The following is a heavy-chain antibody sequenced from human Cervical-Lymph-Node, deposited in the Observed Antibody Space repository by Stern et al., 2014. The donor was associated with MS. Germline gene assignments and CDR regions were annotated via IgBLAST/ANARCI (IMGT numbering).Heavy chain of an antibody. V-gene: IGHV7-4-1*02. D-gene: IGHD6-6*01. CDR1: GYTFTSYA. Sequence: VQLVESGSELKKPGASVKVSCKASGYTFTSYAMNWVRQAPGHGIEWMGWINTNTGNPTYAQGFTGRFVFSLDTSVSTAYLQISSLKAEDTAVYYCATLGIAARHYYYYGMDVWGQGTTVTVSS. CDR3: ATLGIAARHYYYYGMDV. CDR2: INTNTGNP. J-gene: IGHJ6*02.